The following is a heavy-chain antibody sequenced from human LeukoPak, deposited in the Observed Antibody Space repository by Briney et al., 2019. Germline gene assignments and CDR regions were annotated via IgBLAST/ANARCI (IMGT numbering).Heavy chain of an antibody. D-gene: IGHD6-19*01. V-gene: IGHV4-59*08. CDR3: ARQGIAVAGNAVFDY. CDR2: IYYSGST. Sequence: SETLSLTCTVSGCSFSSYYWSWIRQPPGKGLEWIGYIYYSGSTNYNPSLKSRVTISVDTSKNEFSLKLSSVTAADTAVYYCARQGIAVAGNAVFDYWGQGTLVTVSS. J-gene: IGHJ4*02. CDR1: GCSFSSYY.